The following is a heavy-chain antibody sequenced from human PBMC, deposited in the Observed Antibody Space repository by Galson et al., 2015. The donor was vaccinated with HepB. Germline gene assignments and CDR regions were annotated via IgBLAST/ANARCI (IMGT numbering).Heavy chain of an antibody. CDR2: IYWDDDK. J-gene: IGHJ4*02. CDR1: GFSLSTSGGG. V-gene: IGHV2-5*02. D-gene: IGHD6-13*01. Sequence: PALVKPTQTRTLPCTFSGFSLSTSGGGVGWIRQPPGKALEWLALIYWDDDKRCSPSLKSRLTITKDTSNNQVVLTMTNMDPVDTATYYCAHSVGIAAAGTWGQRTLVTVSS. CDR3: AHSVGIAAAGT.